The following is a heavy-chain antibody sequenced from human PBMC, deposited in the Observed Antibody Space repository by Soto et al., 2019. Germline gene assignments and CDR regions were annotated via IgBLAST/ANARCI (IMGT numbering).Heavy chain of an antibody. CDR3: AKEGGYYGSGSYSVGENYYGMDV. D-gene: IGHD3-10*01. CDR1: GITFSSYG. J-gene: IGHJ6*02. Sequence: QVQLVESGGGVVQPGRSLRLSCAASGITFSSYGMHWVRQAPGKGLEWVAVISYDGSNKYYADSVKGRFTISRDNSKNTLYLQMNSLRAEDTAVYYCAKEGGYYGSGSYSVGENYYGMDVWGQGTTVTVSS. V-gene: IGHV3-30*18. CDR2: ISYDGSNK.